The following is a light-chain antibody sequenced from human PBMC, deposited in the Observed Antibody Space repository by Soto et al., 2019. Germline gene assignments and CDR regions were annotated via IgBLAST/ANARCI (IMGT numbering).Light chain of an antibody. CDR3: SSYTSSSLGV. Sequence: QSVLTQPASVSGSPGQSITISCTGTSSDVGRYNYVSWYQQHPGKAPKLMIYDVSNRPSGVSNRFSGSKSGNTASLTISGLQAEDEADYYCSSYTSSSLGVFGTGTKVTVL. CDR2: DVS. V-gene: IGLV2-14*01. J-gene: IGLJ1*01. CDR1: SSDVGRYNY.